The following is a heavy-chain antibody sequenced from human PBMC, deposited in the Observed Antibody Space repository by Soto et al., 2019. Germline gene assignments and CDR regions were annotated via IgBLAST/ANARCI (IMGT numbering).Heavy chain of an antibody. Sequence: SETLSLTSPFSGGSISTCRWRICVRLPPGQGLEWIGEIYHSGSTNYNPSLKSRVTISVDKSKNQFSLKLNSVTAADTAVYYCASWRYCSDNSCYYRGGWEYWGQGTLVTVS. J-gene: IGHJ4*02. CDR2: IYHSGST. CDR1: GGSISTCRW. CDR3: ASWRYCSDNSCYYRGGWEY. D-gene: IGHD2-15*01. V-gene: IGHV4-4*02.